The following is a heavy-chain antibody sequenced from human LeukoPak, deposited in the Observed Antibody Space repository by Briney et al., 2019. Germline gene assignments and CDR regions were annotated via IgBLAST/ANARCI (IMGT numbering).Heavy chain of an antibody. CDR1: GYTFTGYF. V-gene: IGHV1-2*02. D-gene: IGHD6-19*01. CDR3: ARSGGDRGWYYFDY. Sequence: GASVKVSCKASGYTFTGYFMHWVRQAPGQGLEWMGWINPNSGGTNYAQKFQGRVTMTRDTSISTAYMELSSLRSDDTAVYYCARSGGDRGWYYFDYWGQGTLVTVSS. CDR2: INPNSGGT. J-gene: IGHJ4*02.